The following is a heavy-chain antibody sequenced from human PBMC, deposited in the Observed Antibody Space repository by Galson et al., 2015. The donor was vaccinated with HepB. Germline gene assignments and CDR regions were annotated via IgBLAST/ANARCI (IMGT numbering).Heavy chain of an antibody. V-gene: IGHV1-2*06. CDR2: INPNSGGT. D-gene: IGHD5/OR15-5a*01. J-gene: IGHJ5*02. CDR1: GYTFSGYY. CDR3: ARDDLYVDWFDP. Sequence: SVTVSCRASGYTFSGYYMHWVRQAPGQGLEWMGRINPNSGGTNYAQKFQGRVTMTRDTSISTAYIELSRLRSDDTAVYYCARDDLYVDWFDPWGQGTLVTVSS.